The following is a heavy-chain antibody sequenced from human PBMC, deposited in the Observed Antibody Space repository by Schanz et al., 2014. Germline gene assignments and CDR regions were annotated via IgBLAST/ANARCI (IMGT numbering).Heavy chain of an antibody. V-gene: IGHV3-30*04. D-gene: IGHD3-10*01. Sequence: QVQLVESGGGVVQPGGSLSLSCAASRFTFSTYAMHSVRQAPGKGLGWLAVISSDGFNKFYADSVKGRFTISRDNSKNTLYLQMNSLRTEDTAVYYCARGDMVRGVFDYWGQGTLVTVSS. CDR3: ARGDMVRGVFDY. CDR2: ISSDGFNK. J-gene: IGHJ4*02. CDR1: RFTFSTYA.